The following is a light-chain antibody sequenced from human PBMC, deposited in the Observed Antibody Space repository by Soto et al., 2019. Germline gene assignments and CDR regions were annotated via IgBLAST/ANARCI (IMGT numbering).Light chain of an antibody. CDR3: CSYAGSGTL. Sequence: QSALTQPASVSGSPGQSITISCTGTSSDVGYYNLVSWYQQHPGKAPKLMIYEGSKRPSGVSNRFSASKSGNTASLTISGLQAEDEADYFCCSYAGSGTLFCGGTKLTVL. V-gene: IGLV2-23*01. CDR2: EGS. J-gene: IGLJ2*01. CDR1: SSDVGYYNL.